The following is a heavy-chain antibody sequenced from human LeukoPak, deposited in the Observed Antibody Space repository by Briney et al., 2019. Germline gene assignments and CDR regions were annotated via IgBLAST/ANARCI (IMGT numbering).Heavy chain of an antibody. CDR2: INPSGGST. CDR3: ARGDSSGYSY. V-gene: IGHV1-46*01. D-gene: IGHD3-22*01. CDR1: GYTFTSYY. J-gene: IGHJ4*02. Sequence: GASVKVSCKASGYTFTSYYMHWVRQAPGQGLEWMGIINPSGGSTSFAQKFHGRVTMTRDMSTSADYIELSKLVAEDTAVYYCARGDSSGYSYWGQGTLVTVSS.